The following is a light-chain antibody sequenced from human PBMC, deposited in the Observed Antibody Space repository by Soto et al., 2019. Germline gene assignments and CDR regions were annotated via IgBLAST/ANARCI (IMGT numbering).Light chain of an antibody. Sequence: QSALTQPASVSGSPGQSITISCTGTSSDVGNYNYVSWFQQHPGKAPKLMIYEVNNRSSGVSDRFFGSKSGNTASLTISGLQSEVEADYYCSSYTSSSTSYVFGTGTKVTVL. J-gene: IGLJ1*01. V-gene: IGLV2-14*01. CDR3: SSYTSSSTSYV. CDR2: EVN. CDR1: SSDVGNYNY.